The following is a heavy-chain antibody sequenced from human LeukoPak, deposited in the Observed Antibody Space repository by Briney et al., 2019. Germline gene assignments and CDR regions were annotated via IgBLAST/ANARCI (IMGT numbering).Heavy chain of an antibody. Sequence: SQTLSPTCAISGDSVSSNSAAWNWIRQSPSRGLEWLGRTYYRSKWYNDYAVSVKSRITINPDTSKNQFSLQLNSVTPEDTAVYYCADSTGYSSGWYNENWFDPWGQGTLVTVSS. CDR1: GDSVSSNSAA. CDR3: ADSTGYSSGWYNENWFDP. D-gene: IGHD6-19*01. J-gene: IGHJ5*02. CDR2: TYYRSKWYN. V-gene: IGHV6-1*01.